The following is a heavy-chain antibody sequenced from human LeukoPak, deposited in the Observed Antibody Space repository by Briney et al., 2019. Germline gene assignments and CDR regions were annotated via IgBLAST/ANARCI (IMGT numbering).Heavy chain of an antibody. CDR3: ARRDDAFDI. V-gene: IGHV4-39*01. Sequence: WVRQAPGKGLEWIGSIYYSGSTYYNPSLKSRVTISVDTSKNQFSLKLSSVTAADTAVYYCARRDDAFDIWGQGTMVTVSS. CDR2: IYYSGST. J-gene: IGHJ3*02.